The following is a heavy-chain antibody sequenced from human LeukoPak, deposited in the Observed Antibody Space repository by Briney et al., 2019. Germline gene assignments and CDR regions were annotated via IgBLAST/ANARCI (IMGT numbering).Heavy chain of an antibody. Sequence: GGSLRLSCAASGFTFTNYWMSWVRQAPGKGVEWVANIKEDGSEHYYVDSVKGRFTISRDNAKNSLYLQMNSLRAEDTAVYYCARARGWSPLDYWGQGTLVTVSS. CDR1: GFTFTNYW. CDR2: IKEDGSEH. CDR3: ARARGWSPLDY. D-gene: IGHD3-10*01. J-gene: IGHJ4*02. V-gene: IGHV3-7*01.